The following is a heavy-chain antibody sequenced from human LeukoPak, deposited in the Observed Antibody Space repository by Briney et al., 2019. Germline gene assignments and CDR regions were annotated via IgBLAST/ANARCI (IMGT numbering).Heavy chain of an antibody. J-gene: IGHJ4*02. D-gene: IGHD3-10*01. Sequence: GGTLRLSCAASGFTFSSYWMSWVRQAPGKGLEWVANIKQDGSEKYYVDSVKGRFTISRDNSKNTLYLQMNSLRAEDTAVYYCAKSPNYYGSGYFDYWGQGTLVTVSS. CDR2: IKQDGSEK. CDR1: GFTFSSYW. V-gene: IGHV3-7*01. CDR3: AKSPNYYGSGYFDY.